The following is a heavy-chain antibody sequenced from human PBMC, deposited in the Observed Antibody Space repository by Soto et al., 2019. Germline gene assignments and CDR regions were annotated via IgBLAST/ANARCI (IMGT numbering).Heavy chain of an antibody. CDR2: IYSSGSS. V-gene: IGHV4-31*02. CDR3: AADTQNFVLGDYSTATDI. D-gene: IGHD4-17*01. J-gene: IGHJ3*02. Sequence: SETLSLTCSVSGGSINSDGHYWSWIRQVPGKGLEWLGYIYSSGSSDYNPSLKSRLTISLDTSKNQLSLRVISLTAADTAVYYCAADTQNFVLGDYSTATDIWGQGIMVTGS. CDR1: GGSINSDGHY.